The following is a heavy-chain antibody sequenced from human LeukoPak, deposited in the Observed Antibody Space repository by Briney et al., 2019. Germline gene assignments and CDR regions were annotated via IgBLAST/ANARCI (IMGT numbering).Heavy chain of an antibody. J-gene: IGHJ6*03. Sequence: NPSETLSLTCTVSGDSMHSYYWSWIRQSPEKGLEWIARAYSGVNAYYNPSLQSRVTISVDKSNNQFSLDLASVTAADTALYYCAREKSGTLTRAYYYIDVWGKGITVTVSS. CDR3: AREKSGTLTRAYYYIDV. V-gene: IGHV4-4*07. CDR1: GDSMHSYY. CDR2: AYSGVNA. D-gene: IGHD1-26*01.